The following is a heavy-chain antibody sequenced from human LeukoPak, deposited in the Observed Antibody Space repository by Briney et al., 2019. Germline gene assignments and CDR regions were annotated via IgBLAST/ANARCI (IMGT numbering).Heavy chain of an antibody. Sequence: ASVKVSCKASGGTFSSYAISWVRQAPGQGLEWMGGIIPIFGTANYAQKFQGRVTITADESTSTAYMELSSLRSEDTAVYYCARVFRNDSSGYPDYWGQGTLVTVSS. V-gene: IGHV1-69*13. J-gene: IGHJ4*02. CDR2: IIPIFGTA. CDR3: ARVFRNDSSGYPDY. D-gene: IGHD3-22*01. CDR1: GGTFSSYA.